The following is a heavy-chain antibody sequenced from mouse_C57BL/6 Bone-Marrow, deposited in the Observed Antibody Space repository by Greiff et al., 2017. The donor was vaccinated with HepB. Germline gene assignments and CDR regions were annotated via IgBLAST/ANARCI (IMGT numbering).Heavy chain of an antibody. V-gene: IGHV1-62-2*01. CDR3: ARHELDSTRSYFDY. Sequence: VQLQQSGAELVKPGASVKLSCKASGYPFTEYTIHWVKQRSGQGREWIGWFYPGSGSIKYNEKFKDKATLTADKSSRTVYMELSILTSEDSADYFCARHELDSTRSYFDYWGQGTTLTVSS. CDR1: GYPFTEYT. D-gene: IGHD3-2*01. CDR2: FYPGSGSI. J-gene: IGHJ2*01.